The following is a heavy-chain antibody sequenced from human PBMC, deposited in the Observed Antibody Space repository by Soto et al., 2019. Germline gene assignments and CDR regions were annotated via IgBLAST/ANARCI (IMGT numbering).Heavy chain of an antibody. J-gene: IGHJ6*02. D-gene: IGHD6-13*01. V-gene: IGHV4-4*02. CDR3: ARDLLVAAAGTLSGITNYYYYGMDV. Sequence: QVQLQESGPGLVKPSGTLSLTCAVSGGSISSSNWWSWVRQPPGKGLEWIGEIYHSGSTNYNPSLQGRVTISVDKAKNQYSLKLSSVTAADTAVYYCARDLLVAAAGTLSGITNYYYYGMDVWGQGTTVTVSS. CDR1: GGSISSSNW. CDR2: IYHSGST.